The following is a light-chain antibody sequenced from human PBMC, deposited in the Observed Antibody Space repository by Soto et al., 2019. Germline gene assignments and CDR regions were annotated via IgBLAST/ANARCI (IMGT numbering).Light chain of an antibody. V-gene: IGKV3-20*01. CDR3: QAYGGSPPYT. CDR1: QTVSSSY. J-gene: IGKJ2*01. Sequence: EIVLTQSPGTLSLSPGERATLSCRASQTVSSSYLAWHQQKPGQAPRLLIYGASGRSTGIPDTFSGSESGTGFTSSIRALEPEDFAESDGQAYGGSPPYTVGQGTKLVIK. CDR2: GAS.